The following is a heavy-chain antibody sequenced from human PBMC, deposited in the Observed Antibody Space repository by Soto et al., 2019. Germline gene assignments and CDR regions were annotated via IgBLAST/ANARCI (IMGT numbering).Heavy chain of an antibody. CDR1: GYTFTRYY. Sequence: QVQLLQSGAEVKKPGASVKVSCKAVGYTFTRYYMHWVRQAPGQGLEWMGTINPSGGSTRYAQKLQGRVTMTRDTSTSRVYMEMSSLRSEYTAVYYCSREWVVAANYYYGMDVWGQGTTFTVSS. CDR3: SREWVVAANYYYGMDV. CDR2: INPSGGST. V-gene: IGHV1-46*01. J-gene: IGHJ6*02. D-gene: IGHD2-15*01.